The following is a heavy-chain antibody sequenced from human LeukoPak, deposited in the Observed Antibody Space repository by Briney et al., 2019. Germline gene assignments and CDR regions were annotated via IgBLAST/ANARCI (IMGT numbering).Heavy chain of an antibody. Sequence: GESLKISCKGSGYSFTSYWIGWVRQMPGKGLEWMGIIYPGDSDTRYSPSFQGQVTISADKSISTAYLQWSSLKASDTAMYYCARQGRWLQFRNWFDPWGQGTLVTVSS. CDR2: IYPGDSDT. V-gene: IGHV5-51*01. D-gene: IGHD5-24*01. CDR1: GYSFTSYW. J-gene: IGHJ5*02. CDR3: ARQGRWLQFRNWFDP.